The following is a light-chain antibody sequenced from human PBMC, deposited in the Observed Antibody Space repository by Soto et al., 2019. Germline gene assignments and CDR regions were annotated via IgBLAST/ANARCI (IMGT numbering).Light chain of an antibody. V-gene: IGKV1-33*01. CDR2: DAS. J-gene: IGKJ2*01. CDR3: QQYDNLPMYT. CDR1: QVISNY. Sequence: DIQMTQSPSSLSASVGDRVIITCQASQVISNYLNWYQQKPGKAPKLLIYDASNLETGVPSRFSGSGSGTDFTFTISSLQPEDIATYYCQQYDNLPMYTFGQGTKLEIK.